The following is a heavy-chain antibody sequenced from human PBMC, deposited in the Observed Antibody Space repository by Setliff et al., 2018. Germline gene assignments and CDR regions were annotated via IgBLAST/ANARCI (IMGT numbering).Heavy chain of an antibody. V-gene: IGHV3-30*02. Sequence: PGGSLRLSCAASGFTFSSYDMHWVRQAPGKGLEWLTFIRYDGSNKYYADSVKGRFTISRDNAKTSVNLQMNSLRAEDTAVYYCARVASWSGQNDAFDIWGQGTMVTVSS. D-gene: IGHD3-3*01. J-gene: IGHJ3*02. CDR2: IRYDGSNK. CDR1: GFTFSSYD. CDR3: ARVASWSGQNDAFDI.